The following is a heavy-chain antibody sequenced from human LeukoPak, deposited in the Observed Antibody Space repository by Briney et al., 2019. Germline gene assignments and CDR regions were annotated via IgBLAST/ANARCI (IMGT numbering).Heavy chain of an antibody. V-gene: IGHV3-23*01. CDR3: ARGAPLLVVIARRGGDAFDI. J-gene: IGHJ3*02. CDR1: GFTFSSFS. CDR2: LSTSGAAT. Sequence: QAGGSLRLSCAASGFTFSSFSMNWVRQAPGKGLEWVSTLSTSGAATYYADSVKGRFTISRDNSQNTLYLQMNSLRAEDTAIYYCARGAPLLVVIARRGGDAFDIWGQGTMVTVSS. D-gene: IGHD2-21*01.